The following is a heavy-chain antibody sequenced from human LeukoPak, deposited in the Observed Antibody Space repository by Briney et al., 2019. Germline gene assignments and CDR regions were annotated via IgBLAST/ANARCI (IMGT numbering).Heavy chain of an antibody. J-gene: IGHJ4*02. D-gene: IGHD2-15*01. V-gene: IGHV1-69*13. CDR3: ARGGVVVAATAFDY. CDR1: GGTFSSYA. Sequence: ASVKVSCKASGGTFSSYAISWVRQAPGQGLEWMGGIIPIFGTANYAQKFQGRVTITADESTSTAYMELSSLRSEDTAVYYCARGGVVVAATAFDYWGQGTLVTVSS. CDR2: IIPIFGTA.